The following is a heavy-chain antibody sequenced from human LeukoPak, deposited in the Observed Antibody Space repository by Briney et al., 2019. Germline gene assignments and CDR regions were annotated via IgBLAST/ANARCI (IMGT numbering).Heavy chain of an antibody. CDR2: ISSSGSTT. CDR3: TRIYCSGGSCTE. Sequence: GGSLRLSCAASGFIFSSYEMNWVRQAPGQGLEWVSYISSSGSTTYYADSVKGRFTISRDNAKNSLYLQMNSLRAEDTAVYYCTRIYCSGGSCTEWGQGTLVTVSS. D-gene: IGHD2-15*01. J-gene: IGHJ4*02. V-gene: IGHV3-48*03. CDR1: GFIFSSYE.